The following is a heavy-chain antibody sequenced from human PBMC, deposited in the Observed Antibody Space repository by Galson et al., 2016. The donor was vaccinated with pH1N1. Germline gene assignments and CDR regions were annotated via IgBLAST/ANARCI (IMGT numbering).Heavy chain of an antibody. J-gene: IGHJ6*02. CDR3: AREQLLGFFYGLDV. CDR2: IYNSGNS. Sequence: TLSLTCSVSGASVSSGEFCWSWIRQAPGKGLEWIGYIYNSGNSYYTPSLKSRVSIPMDTSKNQFSLNLNAVSAADTAIYYCAREQLLGFFYGLDVWGQGTTVIVSS. V-gene: IGHV4-30-4*01. CDR1: GASVSSGEFC. D-gene: IGHD1-1*01.